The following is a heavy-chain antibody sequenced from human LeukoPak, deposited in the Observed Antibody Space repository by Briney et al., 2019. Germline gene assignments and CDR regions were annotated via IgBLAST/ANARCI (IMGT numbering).Heavy chain of an antibody. Sequence: GGSLRLSCAASGFTFSDYSMNWVRQAPGKGLEWISYISSSSSYIYYADSVKGRFTISRDNAKNSLYLQMNSLRAEDTAVYYCARALRVSITGTTNYDYWGQGTLVTVSS. V-gene: IGHV3-21*05. D-gene: IGHD1-7*01. J-gene: IGHJ4*02. CDR1: GFTFSDYS. CDR2: ISSSSSYI. CDR3: ARALRVSITGTTNYDY.